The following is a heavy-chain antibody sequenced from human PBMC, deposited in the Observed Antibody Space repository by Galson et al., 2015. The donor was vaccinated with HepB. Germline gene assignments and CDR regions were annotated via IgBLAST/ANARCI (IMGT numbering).Heavy chain of an antibody. CDR3: ARGLPYGSGWHLDY. CDR2: IYPGDSDT. J-gene: IGHJ4*02. D-gene: IGHD6-19*01. CDR1: EYSFSTYW. V-gene: IGHV5-51*03. Sequence: QSGAEVKKPWDSLQISCRTSEYSFSTYWIAWVRHMPGKGLEYMGIIYPGDSDTRYSPSFQGQVTISADKSIGTAYLRWNSLKASDTAMYYCARGLPYGSGWHLDYWGQGTLVTVSS.